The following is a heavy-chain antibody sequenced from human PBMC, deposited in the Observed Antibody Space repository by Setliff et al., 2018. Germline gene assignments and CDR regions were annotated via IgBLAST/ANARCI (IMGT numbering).Heavy chain of an antibody. V-gene: IGHV1-24*01. Sequence: ASVKVSCKVSGSTLTELSMHWVRQAPGKGLEWMGGFDPEDGETIYAQKFQGRVTMTEDTSTDTAYMELSSLRSEDTAVYYCATDGVITMVRGVIITESLFDFDYWGQGTLVTVSS. J-gene: IGHJ4*02. CDR2: FDPEDGET. CDR1: GSTLTELS. D-gene: IGHD3-10*01. CDR3: ATDGVITMVRGVIITESLFDFDY.